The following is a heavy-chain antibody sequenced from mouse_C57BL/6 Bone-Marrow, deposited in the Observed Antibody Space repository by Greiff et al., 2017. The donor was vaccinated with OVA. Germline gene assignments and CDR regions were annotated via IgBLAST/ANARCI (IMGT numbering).Heavy chain of an antibody. Sequence: EVKLQESGPVLVKPGASVKMSCKASGYTFTDYYMNWVKQSHVKSLEWIGVINPYNGGTSYNQKFKGKATLTVDKSSSTAYMQLSSLTSEDSAVYYCAREPGGLDYWGQGTTLTVSS. CDR3: AREPGGLDY. D-gene: IGHD3-3*01. V-gene: IGHV1-19*01. CDR1: GYTFTDYY. CDR2: INPYNGGT. J-gene: IGHJ2*01.